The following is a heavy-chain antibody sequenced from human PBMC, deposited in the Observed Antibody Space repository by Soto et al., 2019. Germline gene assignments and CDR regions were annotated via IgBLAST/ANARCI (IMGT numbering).Heavy chain of an antibody. CDR1: GFTFSDHY. V-gene: IGHV3-72*01. CDR2: SRNKANSYTT. D-gene: IGHD6-6*01. CDR3: ARVPPNPLVLEYYYYMDV. Sequence: EVQLVESGGGLVQPGGSLRLSCAASGFTFSDHYMDWVRQAPGKGLEWVGRSRNKANSYTTEYAASVKGRFTISRDDSKNSLYLQMNSLKAEDTAVYYCARVPPNPLVLEYYYYMDVWGKGTTVTVSS. J-gene: IGHJ6*03.